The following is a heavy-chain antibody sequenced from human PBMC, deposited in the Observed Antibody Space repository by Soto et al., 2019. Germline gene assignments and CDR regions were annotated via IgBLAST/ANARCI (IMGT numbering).Heavy chain of an antibody. CDR1: GGSISSSNW. Sequence: PEETLSLTCAVSGGSISSSNWWSWVRQPQGKGLEWIGEIYHSGSTNYNPSLKSRVTISVDKSKNQFSLKLSSVTAADTAVYYCARARGYDILTGYFDYWGQGTLVTVSS. V-gene: IGHV4-4*02. CDR3: ARARGYDILTGYFDY. CDR2: IYHSGST. J-gene: IGHJ4*02. D-gene: IGHD3-9*01.